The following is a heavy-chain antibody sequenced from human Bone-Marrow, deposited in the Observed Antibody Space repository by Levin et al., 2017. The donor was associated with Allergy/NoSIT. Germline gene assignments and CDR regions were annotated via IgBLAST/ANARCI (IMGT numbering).Heavy chain of an antibody. CDR3: ARDSAKYYYYYGMDV. Sequence: ASVKVSCAASGFTFSSYRMNWVRQAPGKGLEWVSYISSSSSTIYYADSVKGRFTISRDNAKNSLYLQMNSLRAEDTAVYYCARDSAKYYYYYGMDVWGQGTTVTVSS. J-gene: IGHJ6*02. CDR2: ISSSSSTI. V-gene: IGHV3-48*01. CDR1: GFTFSSYR.